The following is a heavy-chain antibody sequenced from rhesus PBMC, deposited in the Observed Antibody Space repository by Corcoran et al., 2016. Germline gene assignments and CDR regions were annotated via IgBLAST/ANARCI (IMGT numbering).Heavy chain of an antibody. Sequence: QVQLQESGPGLVKPSATLSLTCAVSGYSISSGYYWNWIRQPPGKGLELIGSIYGSGGSNYLNPSLKSRVTLSVDTSKNQFSLKLSSVTAADTAVYYCARDRAAAGNGNFDYWGQGVLVTVSS. V-gene: IGHV4S14*01. CDR3: ARDRAAAGNGNFDY. CDR1: GYSISSGYY. CDR2: IYGSGGSN. J-gene: IGHJ4*01. D-gene: IGHD6-25*01.